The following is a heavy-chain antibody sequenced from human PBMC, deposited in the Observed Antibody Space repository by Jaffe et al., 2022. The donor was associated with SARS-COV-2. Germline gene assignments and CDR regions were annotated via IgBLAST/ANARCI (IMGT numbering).Heavy chain of an antibody. CDR2: INSDGTNK. CDR1: GFTFSRFS. J-gene: IGHJ4*02. D-gene: IGHD3-10*01. Sequence: QVVLMESGGGVVQPGRSLRLSCAASGFTFSRFSMQWVRQAPGKGLEWVAFINSDGTNKYYADSVKGRFTISRDKSKDMLYLQMDSPRPDDTAVYYCARDRGAGFFDYWGQGTLVTVSS. V-gene: IGHV3-30*04. CDR3: ARDRGAGFFDY.